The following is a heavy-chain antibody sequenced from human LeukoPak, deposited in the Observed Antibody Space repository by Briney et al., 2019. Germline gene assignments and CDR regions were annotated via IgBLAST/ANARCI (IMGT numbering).Heavy chain of an antibody. V-gene: IGHV4-39*01. CDR3: ARHNGWYYYDSSGYSDY. D-gene: IGHD3-22*01. J-gene: IGHJ4*02. Sequence: SETLSLTCTVSGGSISSSSYYWGWIRQPPGKGLEWIGSIYYSGSTYYNPSLKSRVTISVDTSKNQFFLKLSSVTAADTAVYYCARHNGWYYYDSSGYSDYWGQGTLVTVSS. CDR1: GGSISSSSYY. CDR2: IYYSGST.